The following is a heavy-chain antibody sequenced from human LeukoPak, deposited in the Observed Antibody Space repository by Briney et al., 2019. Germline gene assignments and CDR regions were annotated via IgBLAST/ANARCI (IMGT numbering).Heavy chain of an antibody. CDR2: IHPGDSHT. D-gene: IGHD2-2*01. J-gene: IGHJ2*01. CDR1: GSTFTKYW. Sequence: GESLKISCEGSGSTFTKYWIGSVRQLPGKGLEWMGIIHPGDSHTCYSPSFQGQVTISADKSISMAYLQWSSLKASDTAMYFCARQPGMTAKSWYFDLWGRGTLVTVSS. CDR3: ARQPGMTAKSWYFDL. V-gene: IGHV5-51*01.